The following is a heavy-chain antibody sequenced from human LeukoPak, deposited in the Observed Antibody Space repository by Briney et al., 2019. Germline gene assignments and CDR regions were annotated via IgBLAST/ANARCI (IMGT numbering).Heavy chain of an antibody. CDR1: GFTFSSYA. CDR3: AKDRQTGNHYYFDS. CDR2: FSGTGGPT. Sequence: GGSLRLSCAASGFTFSSYAMGWVRQTPGKGLEWVSAFSGTGGPTYYADSVKGRFTISRDNSKSTLYLQMGSLRAEDAAVYYCAKDRQTGNHYYFDSWGQGTLVAVSS. V-gene: IGHV3-23*01. J-gene: IGHJ4*02. D-gene: IGHD1-14*01.